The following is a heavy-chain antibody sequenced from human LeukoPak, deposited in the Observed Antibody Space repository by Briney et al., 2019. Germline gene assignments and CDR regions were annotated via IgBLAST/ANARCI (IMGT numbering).Heavy chain of an antibody. CDR3: ARDDRYGSGTLGKRFDP. CDR1: GFIFTSFG. D-gene: IGHD3-10*01. Sequence: GGSLRLSCVASGFIFTSFGMNWVRQAPGKGQEWVSSITHGGQIYYADSVKGRFTISRDNTKNSVYLQMDNLRDDDTAVYFCARDDRYGSGTLGKRFDPWGQGTLVSVSS. V-gene: IGHV3-21*01. J-gene: IGHJ5*02. CDR2: ITHGGQI.